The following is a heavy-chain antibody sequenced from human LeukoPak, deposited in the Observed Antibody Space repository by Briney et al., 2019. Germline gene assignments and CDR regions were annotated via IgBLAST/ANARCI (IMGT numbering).Heavy chain of an antibody. Sequence: ASVNVSCMASGYTFTGYYMHWVRQAPGQGLEWMGWINPNSGGTNYAPKFQGRVTMTRDTSISTAYMELSRLRSDDTAVYDCAREERYCTNGVCYTGWFGPWGQGTLVTVS. CDR1: GYTFTGYY. CDR3: AREERYCTNGVCYTGWFGP. V-gene: IGHV1-2*02. D-gene: IGHD2-8*01. J-gene: IGHJ5*02. CDR2: INPNSGGT.